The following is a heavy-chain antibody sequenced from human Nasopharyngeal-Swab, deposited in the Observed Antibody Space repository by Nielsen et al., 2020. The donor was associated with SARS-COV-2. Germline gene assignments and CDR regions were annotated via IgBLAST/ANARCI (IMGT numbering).Heavy chain of an antibody. CDR2: ISGSGDTT. CDR3: AKGRNRILVTGTLFDY. V-gene: IGHV3-23*01. D-gene: IGHD6-19*01. Sequence: GGSLRFSCAASGFAYNNYAMNWVRQAPGKGLEWVSVISGSGDTTYYADSVKGRFTISRDNSKNTLYLQMNSLTAEDTAVYFCAKGRNRILVTGTLFDYWGQGTLVTVSS. J-gene: IGHJ4*02. CDR1: GFAYNNYA.